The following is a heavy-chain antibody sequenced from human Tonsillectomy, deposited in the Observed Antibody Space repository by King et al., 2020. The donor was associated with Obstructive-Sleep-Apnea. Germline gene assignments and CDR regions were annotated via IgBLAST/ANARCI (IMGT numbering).Heavy chain of an antibody. J-gene: IGHJ4*02. CDR1: GFTFSNYA. D-gene: IGHD3-22*01. V-gene: IGHV3-23*04. CDR3: ARSNGYYSRSGLAY. CDR2: MSATGSPK. Sequence: VQLVESGGGLVQAGGSLRLSCAASGFTFSNYAMSWVRQAPGKGLEWVSLMSATGSPKYYADSVKGRFTISRDNSRDTLYLQMSSLRAGDTALYFCARSNGYYSRSGLAYWGQGTLVTVSS.